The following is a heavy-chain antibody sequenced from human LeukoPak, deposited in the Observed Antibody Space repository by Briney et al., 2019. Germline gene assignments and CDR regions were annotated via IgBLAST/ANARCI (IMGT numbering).Heavy chain of an antibody. J-gene: IGHJ4*02. V-gene: IGHV3-7*01. CDR3: ASGPRGPHDYYFDY. CDR2: IKQDGSEK. CDR1: GFTFSSYW. Sequence: GGSLRLSCAASGFTFSSYWMSWVRQAPGKGLEWVANIKQDGSEKYYVDSVKGRFTISRDNAKNSLYLQMNSLRAEDTAVYYCASGPRGPHDYYFDYWGQGTLVTVSS. D-gene: IGHD3-10*01.